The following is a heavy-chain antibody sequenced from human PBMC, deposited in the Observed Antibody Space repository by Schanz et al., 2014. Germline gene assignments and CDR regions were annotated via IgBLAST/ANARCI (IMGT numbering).Heavy chain of an antibody. J-gene: IGHJ4*02. D-gene: IGHD2-21*02. Sequence: EVQLVESGGGLVQPGRSLRLSCAVSGFTFDNYAMHWVRQAPGKGLEWVSGISWNSGNIAYADSVKGRFTISRDNAKNSLYLQMNSLRPEDTALYYCAKVQTHTLYGGNSCFDYWGQGTLVTVSS. CDR1: GFTFDNYA. V-gene: IGHV3-9*01. CDR3: AKVQTHTLYGGNSCFDY. CDR2: ISWNSGNI.